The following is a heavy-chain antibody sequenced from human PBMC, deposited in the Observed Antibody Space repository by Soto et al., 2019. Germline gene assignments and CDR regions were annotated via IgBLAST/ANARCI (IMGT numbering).Heavy chain of an antibody. V-gene: IGHV4-59*01. CDR1: GGSISSYY. CDR3: ARGSVAGNFDY. J-gene: IGHJ4*02. Sequence: SETLSLTCTVSGGSISSYYWSWIRQPPGKGLEWIGYIYYSGSTNYNPSLKSRVTISVDTSKNQFSLKLSPVTAADTAVYYCARGSVAGNFDYWGQGTLVTVSS. D-gene: IGHD6-19*01. CDR2: IYYSGST.